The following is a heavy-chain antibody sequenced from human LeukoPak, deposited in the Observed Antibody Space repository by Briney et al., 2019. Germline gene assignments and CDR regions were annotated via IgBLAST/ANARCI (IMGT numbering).Heavy chain of an antibody. CDR3: ARAVCPTIKFCDSSYFMDV. J-gene: IGHJ6*03. D-gene: IGHD6-6*01. Sequence: GGSLRLSCAASGFSFDDLGMTWVRQVPGKGLEWVAGINWNGASTVYADSVRGRFTISRDNAKNSLYLQMNSLRAEDTALYYCARAVCPTIKFCDSSYFMDVWGKRTTVNIS. CDR2: INWNGAST. CDR1: GFSFDDLG. V-gene: IGHV3-20*04.